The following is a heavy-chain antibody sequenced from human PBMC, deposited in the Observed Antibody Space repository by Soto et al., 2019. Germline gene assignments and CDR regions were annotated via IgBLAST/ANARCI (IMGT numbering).Heavy chain of an antibody. J-gene: IGHJ6*02. V-gene: IGHV1-69*01. CDR2: IFPVSGTS. CDR3: ARSTWGTYRYPGDYYYGMDV. D-gene: IGHD3-16*02. Sequence: QVQLVQSGAKVKRPGSSVKVSYQASGGTFSNFAFSWVRLAPGQGLQWMGGIFPVSGTSNIAQSLQGRVTITADESTTTMHMELRSLRSEDTAVYYCARSTWGTYRYPGDYYYGMDVWGQGTSVTVSS. CDR1: GGTFSNFA.